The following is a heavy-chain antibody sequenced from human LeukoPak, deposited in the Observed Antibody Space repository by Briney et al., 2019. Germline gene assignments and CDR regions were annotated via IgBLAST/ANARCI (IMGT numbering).Heavy chain of an antibody. CDR3: AKGDGGKRRVDYYYYYMDV. J-gene: IGHJ6*03. CDR2: ISGSGGST. CDR1: GFTFSSYA. V-gene: IGHV3-23*01. D-gene: IGHD4-23*01. Sequence: GGSLRLSCAASGFTFSSYAMSWVRQAPGKGLEWVSAISGSGGSTYYADSVKGRFTISRDNSKNTLYLQMNSLRAEDTAVYYCAKGDGGKRRVDYYYYYMDVWGKGTTVTVSS.